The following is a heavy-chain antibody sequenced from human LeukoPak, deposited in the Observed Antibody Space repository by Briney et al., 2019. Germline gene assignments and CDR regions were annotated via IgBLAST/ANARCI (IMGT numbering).Heavy chain of an antibody. V-gene: IGHV1-2*02. CDR1: GYTFTGYY. CDR3: ARDLGVVVPAAISDWFDP. D-gene: IGHD2-2*01. J-gene: IGHJ5*02. CDR2: INPNSGGT. Sequence: ASVKVSCKASGYTFTGYYIHWVRQAPGQGLEWMGWINPNSGGTNYAQKFQGRVTMTRDTSISTAYMELSRLRSDDTAVYYCARDLGVVVPAAISDWFDPWGQGTLVTVSS.